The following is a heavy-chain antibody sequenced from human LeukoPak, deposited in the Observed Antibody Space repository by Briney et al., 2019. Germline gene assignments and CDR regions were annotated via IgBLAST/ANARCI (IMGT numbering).Heavy chain of an antibody. Sequence: GGSLRLSCAASGLTFSRYAMSWVRQAPGKGLEWVSAISGSGGSTYYADSVKGRFTISRDNSKNTLYLQMNSLRAEDTAVYYCAKDDTREYDILTGYYNSWGQGTLVTVSS. CDR2: ISGSGGST. J-gene: IGHJ4*02. D-gene: IGHD3-9*01. CDR3: AKDDTREYDILTGYYNS. CDR1: GLTFSRYA. V-gene: IGHV3-23*01.